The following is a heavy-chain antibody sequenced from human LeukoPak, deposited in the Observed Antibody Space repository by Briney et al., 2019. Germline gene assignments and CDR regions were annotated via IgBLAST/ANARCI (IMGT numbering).Heavy chain of an antibody. V-gene: IGHV3-23*01. D-gene: IGHD3-22*01. CDR3: AAGGGREDYYDSSGYYFDY. CDR1: GFTFSSYA. J-gene: IGHJ4*02. Sequence: GSLRLSCAASGFTFSSYAMSWVRQAPGKGLEWVSAISGSGGSTYYADSVKGRSTISRDNSKNTLYLQMNSLRAEDTAVYYCAAGGGREDYYDSSGYYFDYWGQGTLVTVSS. CDR2: ISGSGGST.